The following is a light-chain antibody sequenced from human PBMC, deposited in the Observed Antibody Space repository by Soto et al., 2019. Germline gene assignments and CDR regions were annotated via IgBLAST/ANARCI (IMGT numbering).Light chain of an antibody. CDR1: QDISNN. CDR2: SAS. V-gene: IGKV1-27*01. J-gene: IGKJ4*02. Sequence: DVQMTQSPSSLSASVGDRVTITCRASQDISNNLAWYQQKPGKVPELQLYSASTLQSGFPYRFSGSGSRTDFTINISSLQAEDVANYYRQKYDTAPLTVGGGTKVESK. CDR3: QKYDTAPLT.